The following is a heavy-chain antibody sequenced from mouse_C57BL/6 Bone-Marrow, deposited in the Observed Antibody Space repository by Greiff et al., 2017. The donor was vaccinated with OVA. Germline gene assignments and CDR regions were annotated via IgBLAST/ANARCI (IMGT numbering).Heavy chain of an antibody. V-gene: IGHV14-3*01. CDR3: DRDLLWYLYYYAMDY. Sequence: VHVKQSVAELVRPGASVKLSCTASGFNIKNTYMHWVKQRPEQGLEWIGRIDPANGNTKYAPKFQGKATITADTSSNTAYLQLSSLSSEDTAIYYCDRDLLWYLYYYAMDYWGQGKSVTVSS. CDR2: IDPANGNT. CDR1: GFNIKNTY. J-gene: IGHJ4*01. D-gene: IGHD2-1*01.